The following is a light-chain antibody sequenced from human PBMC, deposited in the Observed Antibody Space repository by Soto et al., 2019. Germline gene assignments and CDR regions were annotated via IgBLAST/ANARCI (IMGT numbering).Light chain of an antibody. V-gene: IGKV3-20*01. CDR2: GAS. J-gene: IGKJ1*01. CDR1: QSLSSSY. CDR3: QNYGGSLPWT. Sequence: EIVLTQSPGTLSLSPGERATLSCRASQSLSSSYLAWYQQKPGQAPRLLIYGASIRATGIADRFSGSGSGADFTLTITRLEPEDFAVYYCQNYGGSLPWTFGPGTKVEV.